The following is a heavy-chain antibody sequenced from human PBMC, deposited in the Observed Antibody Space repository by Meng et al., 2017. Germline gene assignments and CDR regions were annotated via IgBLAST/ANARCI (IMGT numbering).Heavy chain of an antibody. CDR1: GFTFSSYA. CDR3: AKDVIVVVVAASLFDY. CDR2: ISGSGGST. Sequence: GESLKISCAASGFTFSSYAMSWVRQAPGKGLEWVSAISGSGGSTYYADSVKGRFTISRDNPKNTLYLQMNSLRAEDTAVYYCAKDVIVVVVAASLFDYWGQGTLVTVSS. D-gene: IGHD2-15*01. J-gene: IGHJ4*02. V-gene: IGHV3-23*01.